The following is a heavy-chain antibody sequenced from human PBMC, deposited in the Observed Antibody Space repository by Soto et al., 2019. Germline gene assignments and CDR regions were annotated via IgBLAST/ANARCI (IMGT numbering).Heavy chain of an antibody. CDR3: VRGRSTENP. Sequence: EVQLVESGGGLVQPGGSLRLSCAASGFIFSDSWMSWVCQSPGRGLEWVTNINEDGSQQYYVASVKGRFTISRDNARQSVYLQMNSLRVEDTAVYFCVRGRSTENPWGQGTVVTVSS. J-gene: IGHJ5*02. V-gene: IGHV3-7*03. CDR1: GFIFSDSW. CDR2: INEDGSQQ.